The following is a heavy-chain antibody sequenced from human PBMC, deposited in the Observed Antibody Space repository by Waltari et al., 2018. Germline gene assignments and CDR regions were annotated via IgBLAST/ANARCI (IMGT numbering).Heavy chain of an antibody. Sequence: EVQLVESGGGLVQPGGSLRLSCAASGFTFSSNWMSWVRQAPGKGGGWGERERGRGWGVVAKIKDDGGGKYDVESVKGRVTISRDNARNSLYLQVNSLRAEDTAVYYCTRSFRNWGQGTLVSV. CDR1: GFTFSSNW. CDR2: IKDDGGGK. V-gene: IGHV3-7*01. CDR3: TRSFRN. J-gene: IGHJ1*01.